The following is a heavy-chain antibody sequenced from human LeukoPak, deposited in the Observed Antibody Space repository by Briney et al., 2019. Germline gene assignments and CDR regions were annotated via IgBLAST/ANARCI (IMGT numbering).Heavy chain of an antibody. CDR1: GFTFSSYA. V-gene: IGHV3-30*04. CDR2: ISYDGSNK. D-gene: IGHD3-9*01. J-gene: IGHJ4*02. Sequence: PGGSLRLSCAASGFTFSSYAMHWVRQAPGKGLEWVAVISYDGSNKYYADSVKGRFTISRDNSQNTLYLQMNSLRAEDTAVYYRARVDGYDILTGLDYWGQGTLVTVSS. CDR3: ARVDGYDILTGLDY.